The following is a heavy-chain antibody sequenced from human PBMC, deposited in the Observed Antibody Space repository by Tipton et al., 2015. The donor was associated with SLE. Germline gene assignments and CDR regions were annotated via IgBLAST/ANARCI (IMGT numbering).Heavy chain of an antibody. J-gene: IGHJ4*02. CDR3: AREQDNVYSY. CDR1: GDSVSSDIAA. CDR2: TYYTSNWHD. D-gene: IGHD2-21*01. Sequence: GLVKPSQTLSLTCALSGDSVSSDIAAWNWIRQSPSRGLEWLGRTYYTSNWHDDYAVSVRSRITINADTSKNQSSLHLNSMTPEDTAVYYCAREQDNVYSYWGQGTLVTVSS. V-gene: IGHV6-1*01.